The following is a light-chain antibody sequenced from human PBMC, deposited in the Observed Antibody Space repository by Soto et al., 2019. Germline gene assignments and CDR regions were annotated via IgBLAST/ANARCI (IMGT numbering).Light chain of an antibody. CDR3: KQYYSYHLN. CDR2: AAS. V-gene: IGKV1-39*01. Sequence: DSQMPPSPSSMSSRVVDRVPINCLASQSISSYLNWYQQKPGKAPKLLIYAASSLQSGVPSRFSGSGSGTDFTITISCMQYEDFANYYCKQYYSYHLNFGKGTRLEIK. CDR1: QSISSY. J-gene: IGKJ5*01.